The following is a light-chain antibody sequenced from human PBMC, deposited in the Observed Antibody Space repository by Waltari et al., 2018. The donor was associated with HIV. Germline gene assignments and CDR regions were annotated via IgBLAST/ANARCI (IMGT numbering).Light chain of an antibody. V-gene: IGLV2-14*01. CDR3: TSYTSSNTPGL. CDR1: SSDVGAYNY. J-gene: IGLJ3*02. Sequence: QSALTQPASVSGSPGQSITFSCTGTSSDVGAYNYVSWYQHHPGKAPKLLIYEVSNRPSGVSNRFSGSKSGNTASLTISGLQPEDEADYYCTSYTSSNTPGLFGGGTKLTVL. CDR2: EVS.